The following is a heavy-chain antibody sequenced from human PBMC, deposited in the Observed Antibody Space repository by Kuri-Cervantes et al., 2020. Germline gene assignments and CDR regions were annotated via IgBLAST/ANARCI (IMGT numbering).Heavy chain of an antibody. CDR2: INHSGST. CDR3: ARATISNSRLYYYYVMDV. CDR1: GGSFSGYY. D-gene: IGHD3-9*01. J-gene: IGHJ6*02. V-gene: IGHV4-34*01. Sequence: SETLTLTCAAYGGSFSGYYWSWIRQPPGKGLEWIGEINHSGSTNYNPSLKSRVTISVDTSKNQFSLKLRSVTAADTAVYYCARATISNSRLYYYYVMDVWGQGTTVTVSS.